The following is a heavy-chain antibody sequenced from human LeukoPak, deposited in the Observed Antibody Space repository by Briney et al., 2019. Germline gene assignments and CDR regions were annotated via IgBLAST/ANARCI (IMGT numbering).Heavy chain of an antibody. D-gene: IGHD2-2*02. CDR2: IWYDGSNK. V-gene: IGHV3-33*08. Sequence: QTGGSLRLSCAASGFTFSSYSMNWVRQAPGKGLEWVAVIWYDGSNKYYADSVKGRFTISRDNSKNTLYLQMNSLRAEDTAVYYCARDDVPAAIGPFDYWGQGTLVTVSS. CDR3: ARDDVPAAIGPFDY. CDR1: GFTFSSYS. J-gene: IGHJ4*02.